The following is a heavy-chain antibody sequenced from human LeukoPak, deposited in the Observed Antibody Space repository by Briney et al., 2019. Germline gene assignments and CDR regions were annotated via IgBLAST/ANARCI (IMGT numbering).Heavy chain of an antibody. CDR3: ATYRQVLLPFES. V-gene: IGHV3-23*01. CDR1: GFTFSSYA. Sequence: GGSLRLSCAASGFTFSSYAMHWVRQAPGKGLEWVSPISGSGGSTYYADSVKGRFTISRDNSKNTLYLQMNSLRAEDTAIYYCATYRQVLLPFESWGQGTLVTVSS. J-gene: IGHJ4*02. CDR2: ISGSGGST. D-gene: IGHD2-8*02.